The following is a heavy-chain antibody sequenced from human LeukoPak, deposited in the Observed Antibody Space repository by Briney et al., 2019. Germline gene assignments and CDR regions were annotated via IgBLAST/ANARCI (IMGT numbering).Heavy chain of an antibody. V-gene: IGHV3-74*01. D-gene: IGHD1-1*01. Sequence: GGSLRLSCAASGFTFSSYWMHWVRQAPGKGLVWVSRISSDGSSTNYEDSVKGRFTISRDNAKNTLYLQMNSLRAEDTAVYYCARDLEAARRYDFDYRGEGTLVTFS. CDR3: ARDLEAARRYDFDY. CDR1: GFTFSSYW. J-gene: IGHJ4*02. CDR2: ISSDGSST.